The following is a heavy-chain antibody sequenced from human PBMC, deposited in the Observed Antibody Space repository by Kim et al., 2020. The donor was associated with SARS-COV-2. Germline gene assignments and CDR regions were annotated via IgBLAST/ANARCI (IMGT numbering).Heavy chain of an antibody. Sequence: SETLSLTCAVSCGSISSSNWWSWVRQPPGKGLEWIGEIYHSGSTNYNPSLKSRVTISVDKSKNQFSLKLSSVTAADTAVYYCARNPALYSSGCFDYWGQGTLVTVSS. CDR2: IYHSGST. V-gene: IGHV4-4*02. CDR1: CGSISSSNW. CDR3: ARNPALYSSGCFDY. J-gene: IGHJ4*02. D-gene: IGHD6-19*01.